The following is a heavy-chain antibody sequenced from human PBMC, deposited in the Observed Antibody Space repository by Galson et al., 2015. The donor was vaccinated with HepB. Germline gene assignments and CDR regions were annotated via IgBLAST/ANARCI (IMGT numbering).Heavy chain of an antibody. CDR3: ARDRGYCTGGNCYRFFDF. D-gene: IGHD2-15*01. V-gene: IGHV3-48*01. J-gene: IGHJ3*01. CDR1: GFSFNIFS. Sequence: SLRLSCAASGFSFNIFSVSWVRQAPGKGLEWISYSDTTSTTTYYAESVRGRFTISRDNAKRLVHLQLNSLRVDDTAVYNCARDRGYCTGGNCYRFFDFWGQGIMVTVSS. CDR2: SDTTSTTT.